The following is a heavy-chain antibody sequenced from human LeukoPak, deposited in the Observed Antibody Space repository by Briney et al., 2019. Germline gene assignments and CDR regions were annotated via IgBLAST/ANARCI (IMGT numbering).Heavy chain of an antibody. D-gene: IGHD6-19*01. CDR3: AKGIYGSSRYPFDY. CDR1: GFTFRNFA. Sequence: GGSLRLSCAASGFTFRNFAMGWVRQAPGKGLEWVSVISDGGGRTYYADFVKGRFIISRDNSKNTLYLQMDSLRADDTAVFYCAKGIYGSSRYPFDYWGRGTLVTVSS. CDR2: ISDGGGRT. J-gene: IGHJ4*02. V-gene: IGHV3-23*01.